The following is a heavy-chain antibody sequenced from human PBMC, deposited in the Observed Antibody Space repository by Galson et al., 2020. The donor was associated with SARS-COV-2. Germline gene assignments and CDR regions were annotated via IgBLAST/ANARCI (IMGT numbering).Heavy chain of an antibody. CDR1: GYAISSGYY. V-gene: IGHV4-38-2*02. D-gene: IGHD2-15*01. CDR2: IHRTGTT. Sequence: ASETLSLTCTVSGYAISSGYYWMWIRQSPDKGLAWIANIHRTGTTYYNPSLKSRATISVDTSKNEFSLRLTAMTAADTAVYYCARQVVAKTYYFDYWGQGVLVTVSS. J-gene: IGHJ4*02. CDR3: ARQVVAKTYYFDY.